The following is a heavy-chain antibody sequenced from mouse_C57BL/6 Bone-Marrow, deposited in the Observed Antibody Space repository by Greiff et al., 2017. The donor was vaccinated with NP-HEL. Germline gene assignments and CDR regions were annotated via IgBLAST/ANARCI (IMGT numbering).Heavy chain of an antibody. CDR3: ARLTPSY. CDR1: GFTFSDYY. V-gene: IGHV5-12*01. Sequence: EVMLVESGGGLVQPGGSLKLSCAASGFTFSDYYMYWVRQTPEKRLEWVAYISNGGGSTYYPDTVKGRFTISRDNAKNTLYLQMSRLKSEDTAMYYCARLTPSYWGQGTLVTVSA. CDR2: ISNGGGST. J-gene: IGHJ3*01.